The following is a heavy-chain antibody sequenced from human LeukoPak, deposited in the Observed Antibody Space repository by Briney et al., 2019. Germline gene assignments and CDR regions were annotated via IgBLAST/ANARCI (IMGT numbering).Heavy chain of an antibody. CDR2: MNPNSGNT. D-gene: IGHD1-1*01. V-gene: IGHV1-8*01. Sequence: ASVKVSCKASGYTFTSYDINWVRQATGQGLEWMGWMNPNSGNTGYAQKFQGRVTMTWSTSISTAYMELSSLRSEDTAVYYCARARLERPRENEGFDYWGQGTLVTVSS. J-gene: IGHJ4*02. CDR3: ARARLERPRENEGFDY. CDR1: GYTFTSYD.